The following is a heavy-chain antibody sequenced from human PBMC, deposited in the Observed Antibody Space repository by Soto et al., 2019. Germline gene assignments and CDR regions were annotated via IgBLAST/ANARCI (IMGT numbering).Heavy chain of an antibody. CDR1: GYSFTNYW. Sequence: GESRKISCKGSGYSFTNYWISCVRQMPGKGLEWMGRIDPSDYYTNYSPSFQGHVTISADKSISTAYLQWSSRKALDTAMCYCARPVGDILTDDYWGQGTLVTVSS. CDR2: IDPSDYYT. CDR3: ARPVGDILTDDY. J-gene: IGHJ4*02. V-gene: IGHV5-10-1*01. D-gene: IGHD3-9*01.